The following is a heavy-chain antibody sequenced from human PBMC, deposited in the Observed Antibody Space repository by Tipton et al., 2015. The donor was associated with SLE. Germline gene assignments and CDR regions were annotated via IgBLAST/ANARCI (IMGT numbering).Heavy chain of an antibody. Sequence: TLSLTCSVSGDSISSGSYYWSWIRQPAGKGLEWIGHIYTSGSTKYNSSLKSRVTISVDTSKNQFSLKLSSVTAADTAVYYCARHPHDYFDYWGQGTLVTVSP. CDR1: GDSISSGSYY. J-gene: IGHJ4*02. CDR3: ARHPHDYFDY. V-gene: IGHV4-61*09. CDR2: IYTSGST.